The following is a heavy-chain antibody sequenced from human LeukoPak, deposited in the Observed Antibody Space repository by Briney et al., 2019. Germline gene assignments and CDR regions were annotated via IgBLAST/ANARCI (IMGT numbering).Heavy chain of an antibody. D-gene: IGHD2-15*01. CDR1: GGSISSGGYY. CDR2: IYHSGST. Sequence: SQTLSLTCTVSGGSISSGGYYWSWIRQPPGKGLEWIGYIYHSGSTYYNPSLKSRVTISVDRSKNQFSLKLSSVTAADTAVYYCARRSGHARCSGGSCYRRGYNWFDPWGQGTLVTVSS. J-gene: IGHJ5*02. V-gene: IGHV4-30-2*01. CDR3: ARRSGHARCSGGSCYRRGYNWFDP.